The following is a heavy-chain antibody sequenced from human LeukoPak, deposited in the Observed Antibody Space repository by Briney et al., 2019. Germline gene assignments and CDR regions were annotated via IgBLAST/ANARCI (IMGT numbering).Heavy chain of an antibody. V-gene: IGHV5-51*01. CDR2: IYPGDSDT. D-gene: IGHD6-19*01. CDR1: GYSFSTNW. J-gene: IGHJ4*02. Sequence: GESLKISCRASGYSFSTNWIGWVRQMPGKGLEWMGVIYPGDSDTRYSPSFQGQVTISADKSISTAYLQWSSLKASDTAMYYCARRIAVAGRYYFDYWGQGTLVTVSS. CDR3: ARRIAVAGRYYFDY.